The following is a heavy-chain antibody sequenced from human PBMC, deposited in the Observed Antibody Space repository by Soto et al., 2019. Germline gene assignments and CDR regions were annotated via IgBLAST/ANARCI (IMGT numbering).Heavy chain of an antibody. CDR2: ISWNSGSI. CDR3: AKDISGGYYYGSGTFRWYFDL. CDR1: GFTFDDYA. V-gene: IGHV3-9*01. D-gene: IGHD3-10*01. J-gene: IGHJ2*01. Sequence: EVQLVESGGGLVQPGRSLRLSCAASGFTFDDYAMHWVRQAPGKGLEWVSGISWNSGSIGYADSVKGRFTISRDNAKNSLYLQMNSLRAEDTALYYCAKDISGGYYYGSGTFRWYFDLWGRGTLVTVSS.